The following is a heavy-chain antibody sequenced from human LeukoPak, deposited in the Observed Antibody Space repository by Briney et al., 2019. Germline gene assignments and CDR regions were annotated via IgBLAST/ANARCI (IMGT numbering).Heavy chain of an antibody. J-gene: IGHJ5*02. D-gene: IGHD6-13*01. CDR1: GGSFSGYY. Sequence: SETLSLTCAVYGGSFSGYYWSWTRQPPGKGLEWIGEINHSGSTNYNPSLKSRVTISVDTSKNQFSLKLSSVTAADTAVYYCARGSRQQQTRVGWFDPWGQGTLVTVSS. CDR2: INHSGST. CDR3: ARGSRQQQTRVGWFDP. V-gene: IGHV4-34*01.